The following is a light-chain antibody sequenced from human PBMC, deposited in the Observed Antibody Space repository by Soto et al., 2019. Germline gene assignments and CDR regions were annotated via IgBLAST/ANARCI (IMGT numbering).Light chain of an antibody. V-gene: IGKV1-5*03. CDR1: QNIDTW. CDR2: KAS. Sequence: DIQMTQSPSTLSASVGDRVTITCRASQNIDTWLAWYQQKPGKPPTLLMYKASILESGVPSRFSGSGSETEFTLTLSSLQPDDFATYYCQHYKTYSRTFGQGTKVDI. J-gene: IGKJ1*01. CDR3: QHYKTYSRT.